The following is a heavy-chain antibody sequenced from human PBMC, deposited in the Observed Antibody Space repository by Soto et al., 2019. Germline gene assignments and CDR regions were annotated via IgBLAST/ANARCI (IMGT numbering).Heavy chain of an antibody. CDR3: ARDYFDSSDYTTNWFDP. CDR2: MSHSGPT. D-gene: IGHD3-22*01. Sequence: SETLSLTCAVSGGSVTTNYWWGWVRQSPVTGLEWIGDMSHSGPTNYNPSLKSRVTIFVDTSKIQFSLKLTSVTAADTALYYCARDYFDSSDYTTNWFDPWGQGTLVTVSS. CDR1: GGSVTTNYW. V-gene: IGHV4-4*02. J-gene: IGHJ5*02.